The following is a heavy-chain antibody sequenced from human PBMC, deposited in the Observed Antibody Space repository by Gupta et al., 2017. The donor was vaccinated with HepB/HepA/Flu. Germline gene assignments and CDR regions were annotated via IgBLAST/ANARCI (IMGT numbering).Heavy chain of an antibody. CDR1: GFSFDSYG. CDR2: ISSEGSEK. Sequence: VEWVESGGGVVQPGKSLRLSCVGPGFSFDSYGMHWVRQAPGKGLEGVAVISSEGSEKYDTYSVKGRFTISRDNANNTLDLQTSSVREEDTALYYCAKGSCYNFSYIDSWGHGALVPVSS. D-gene: IGHD5-24*01. CDR3: AKGSCYNFSYIDS. J-gene: IGHJ4*01. V-gene: IGHV3-30*18.